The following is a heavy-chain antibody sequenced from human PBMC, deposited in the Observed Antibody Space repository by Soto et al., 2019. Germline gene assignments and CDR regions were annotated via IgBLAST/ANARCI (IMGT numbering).Heavy chain of an antibody. CDR1: GGSTSSYH. CDR2: IYYSGST. J-gene: IGHJ4*02. V-gene: IGHV4-59*01. D-gene: IGHD3-10*01. CDR3: ARVSYGSSGYGSGSYSFDY. Sequence: APETLSLTNTVSGGSTSSYHWSWIRQPPGKGQEWIGYIYYSGSTNYNPSLKSRVTISVHTPKNQFSLKLSSVTAADTAVYYCARVSYGSSGYGSGSYSFDYWGRGSLVTVSS.